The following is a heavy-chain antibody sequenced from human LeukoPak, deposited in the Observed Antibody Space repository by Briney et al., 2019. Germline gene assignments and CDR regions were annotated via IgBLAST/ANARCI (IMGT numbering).Heavy chain of an antibody. D-gene: IGHD3-10*01. CDR2: VSAYDGST. J-gene: IGHJ6*02. CDR1: DYSFTSYG. Sequence: ASVKISCKASDYSFTSYGFTWVRRAPGQGLEWMGWVSAYDGSTNYAQKIRGRVTMTTDASKNTVYMELRSLRFDDTAVYYCARGGRDGMDVWGQGTTVTVSS. V-gene: IGHV1-18*01. CDR3: ARGGRDGMDV.